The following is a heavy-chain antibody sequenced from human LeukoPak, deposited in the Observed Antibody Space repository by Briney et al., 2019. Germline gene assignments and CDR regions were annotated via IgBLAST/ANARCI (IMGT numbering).Heavy chain of an antibody. D-gene: IGHD3-22*01. J-gene: IGHJ3*02. CDR1: GFTFADYA. Sequence: GRSLRLSCAASGFTFADYAFHWVRHPLGKGLEWVSGITWKSGRIDYADSVKGRFTISRDNARDSLYLQMNSLTAEDTSLYYCAKSSGYYLEDAFDIWGQGTMVTVSS. CDR2: ITWKSGRI. CDR3: AKSSGYYLEDAFDI. V-gene: IGHV3-9*01.